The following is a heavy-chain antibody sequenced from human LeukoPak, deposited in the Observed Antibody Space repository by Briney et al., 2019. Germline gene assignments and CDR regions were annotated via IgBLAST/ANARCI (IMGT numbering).Heavy chain of an antibody. V-gene: IGHV4-34*01. J-gene: IGHJ4*02. CDR3: ARGEGSSGYFYPSFDS. Sequence: SETLSLTCAVYGGSFSGYYWSWIRQPPGKGLEWIGEINHSGSTNYNPSLKSRATISLDTDKNQFSLRLSSVTAADTAMYYCARGEGSSGYFYPSFDSWGQGTLVTVSS. CDR2: INHSGST. D-gene: IGHD3-22*01. CDR1: GGSFSGYY.